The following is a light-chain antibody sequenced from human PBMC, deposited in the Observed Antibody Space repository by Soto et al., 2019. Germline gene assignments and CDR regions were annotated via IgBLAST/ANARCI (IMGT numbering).Light chain of an antibody. V-gene: IGKV3-15*01. CDR1: QSVGSN. J-gene: IGKJ1*01. CDR3: QQYNNWPPWT. Sequence: EIVMTQSPATLSVSPGDRATLSCRASQSVGSNLAWYQQKPGQAPRLLIYGASTRATGIPARFSGSGSGTEVTLTISSLQSEDFAVYYCQQYNNWPPWTFGQGTKVEIK. CDR2: GAS.